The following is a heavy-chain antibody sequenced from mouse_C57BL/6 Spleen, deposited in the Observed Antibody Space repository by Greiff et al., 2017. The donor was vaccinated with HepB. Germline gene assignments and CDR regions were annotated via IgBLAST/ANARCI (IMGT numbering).Heavy chain of an antibody. V-gene: IGHV1-53*01. D-gene: IGHD1-1*01. J-gene: IGHJ1*03. CDR1: GYTFTSYW. CDR2: INPSNGGT. Sequence: VQLQQPGTELVKPGASVKLSCKASGYTFTSYWMHWVKQRPGQGLEWIGNINPSNGGTNYNEKFKSKATLTVDKSSSTAYMQLSSLTSEDSAVYYCARDYYGSSSLYWYFDVWGTGTTVTVSS. CDR3: ARDYYGSSSLYWYFDV.